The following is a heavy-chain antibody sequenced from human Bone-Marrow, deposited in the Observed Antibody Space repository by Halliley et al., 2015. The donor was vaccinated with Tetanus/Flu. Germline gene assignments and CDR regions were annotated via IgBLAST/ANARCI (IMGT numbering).Heavy chain of an antibody. CDR2: IRTKAYNGAT. Sequence: SLRLSCTTSGFTFGDYTMSWVRQAPGKGPEWVGFIRTKAYNGATEYAASVKGRFTLSRDDSKSIAYLQMNSLKTEDTAVYYCTRYYYNISAGEQDDYWGRGTLVTVSS. D-gene: IGHD3-22*01. V-gene: IGHV3-49*04. J-gene: IGHJ4*02. CDR3: TRYYYNISAGEQDDY. CDR1: GFTFGDYT.